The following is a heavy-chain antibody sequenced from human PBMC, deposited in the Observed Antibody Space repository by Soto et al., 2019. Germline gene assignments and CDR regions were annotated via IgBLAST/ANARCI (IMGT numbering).Heavy chain of an antibody. D-gene: IGHD2-21*02. J-gene: IGHJ5*02. Sequence: QVQLVQSGAEVKKPGSSVKVSCKASGGTFSSYAISWVRQAPGQGLEWMGGIIPIFGTANYAQKFQGRVTITADEYRSTAYLELSSLRSEDTAVYYCASKIEADCGGDCYSVWFDPWVQGTLVTVSS. CDR2: IIPIFGTA. CDR3: ASKIEADCGGDCYSVWFDP. CDR1: GGTFSSYA. V-gene: IGHV1-69*01.